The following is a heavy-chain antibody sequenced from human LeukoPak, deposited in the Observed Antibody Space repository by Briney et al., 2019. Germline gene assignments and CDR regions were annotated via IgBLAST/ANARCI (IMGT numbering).Heavy chain of an antibody. CDR1: GGSISSYY. D-gene: IGHD6-13*01. J-gene: IGHJ5*02. CDR2: IYYSGST. Sequence: SETLSLTCTVSGGSISSYYWSWIRQPPGKGLEWIGYIYYSGSTNYNPSLKSRVTISVDTSKNQFSLKLSSVTAADTAVYYCAQVTSSWYRGWLDPWGQGTLVTVSS. V-gene: IGHV4-59*01. CDR3: AQVTSSWYRGWLDP.